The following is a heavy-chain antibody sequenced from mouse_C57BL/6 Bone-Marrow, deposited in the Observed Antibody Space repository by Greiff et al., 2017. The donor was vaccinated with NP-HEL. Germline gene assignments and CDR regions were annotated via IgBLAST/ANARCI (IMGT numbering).Heavy chain of an antibody. V-gene: IGHV1-9*01. J-gene: IGHJ3*01. CDR3: AREGWFFAY. CDR1: GYTFTGYW. D-gene: IGHD2-3*01. CDR2: ILPRSGST. Sequence: QVQLKESGAELMKSGASVKLSCKATGYTFTGYWIEWVKQRPGHGLEWIGEILPRSGSTNYNEKFKGKATFTADTSSNTAYMQLSSLTTEDSAIYYCAREGWFFAYWGQGTLVTVSA.